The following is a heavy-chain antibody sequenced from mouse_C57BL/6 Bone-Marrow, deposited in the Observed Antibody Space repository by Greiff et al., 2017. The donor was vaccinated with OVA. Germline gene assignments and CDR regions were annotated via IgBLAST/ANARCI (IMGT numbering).Heavy chain of an antibody. J-gene: IGHJ3*01. V-gene: IGHV1-82*01. Sequence: QVQLQQSGPELVQPGASVKISCKASGYAFSSSWMNWVQQRPGKGLEWIGRIYPGDGDTNYNGKFKGKATLTADKSSSTAYMQLSSLTSEESAVYFCAPYEYDWFAYWGQGTLVTVSA. CDR2: IYPGDGDT. CDR1: GYAFSSSW. D-gene: IGHD2-4*01. CDR3: APYEYDWFAY.